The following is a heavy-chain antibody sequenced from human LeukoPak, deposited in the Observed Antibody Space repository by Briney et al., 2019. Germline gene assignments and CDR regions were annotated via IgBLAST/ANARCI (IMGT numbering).Heavy chain of an antibody. CDR1: GFTFSNFA. Sequence: GGSLRLSCAASGFTFSNFAISWVRQAPGKGLEWVSAISKSGDNSYYADSVKGRFTISRDNSKDTIYLQMNSLRVEDTAVYYCAKLSGWTGWFFDYWGQGTVVTVSS. J-gene: IGHJ4*02. CDR3: AKLSGWTGWFFDY. V-gene: IGHV3-23*01. D-gene: IGHD6-19*01. CDR2: ISKSGDNS.